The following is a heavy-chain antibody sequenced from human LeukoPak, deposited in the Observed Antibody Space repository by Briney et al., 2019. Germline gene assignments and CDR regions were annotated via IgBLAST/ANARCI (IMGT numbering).Heavy chain of an antibody. D-gene: IGHD6-19*01. CDR2: ISSGGSTI. CDR3: ATFSSGWAWDFDY. J-gene: IGHJ4*02. V-gene: IGHV3-11*01. CDR1: GFTFSDYY. Sequence: GGSLRLSCAASGFTFSDYYMSWIRQAPGKGLDWVSYISSGGSTIYYADSVKGRFTISRDNAKNSLYLQMNSLRAEDTAVYYCATFSSGWAWDFDYWGQGTLVTVSS.